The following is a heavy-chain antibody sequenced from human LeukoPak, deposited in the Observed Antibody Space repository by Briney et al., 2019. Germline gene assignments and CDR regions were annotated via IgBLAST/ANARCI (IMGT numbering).Heavy chain of an antibody. J-gene: IGHJ5*02. CDR3: ARGWIQLIENWFDP. D-gene: IGHD5-18*01. CDR1: GGSISSGGYY. V-gene: IGHV4-30-2*01. Sequence: PSETLSLTCTVSGGSISSGGYYWSWIRQPPGKGLEWIGYIYHSGSTYYNPSLKSRVTISVDRSKNQFSLKLSSVTAADTAVYYCARGWIQLIENWFDPWGQGTLVTVSS. CDR2: IYHSGST.